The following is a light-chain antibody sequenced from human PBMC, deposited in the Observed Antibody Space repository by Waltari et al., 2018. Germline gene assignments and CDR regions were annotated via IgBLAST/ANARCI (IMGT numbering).Light chain of an antibody. Sequence: SVLTQPPSVSGAPGQRVTISCSGRRSNIGSNTVHWYQHLPGTAPRLLIFANNRRPSGVPDRVSASKSGTSASLAISGLQSGDEADYYCATWDDSLHGVVFGGGTKVTV. CDR3: ATWDDSLHGVV. CDR2: ANN. CDR1: RSNIGSNT. V-gene: IGLV1-44*01. J-gene: IGLJ3*02.